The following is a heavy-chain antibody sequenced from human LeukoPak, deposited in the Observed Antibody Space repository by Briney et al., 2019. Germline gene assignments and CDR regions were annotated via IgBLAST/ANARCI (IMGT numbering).Heavy chain of an antibody. J-gene: IGHJ6*03. CDR2: IYYSGST. CDR1: GGSISSYY. V-gene: IGHV4-59*01. CDR3: ARIGEMATRYYYYYMDV. D-gene: IGHD5-24*01. Sequence: SETLSLTCTVSGGSISSYYWSWIRQPPGKGLEWIGYIYYSGSTNYNPSLKSRVTISVDTSKNQFSLKLSSVTAADTAVYYCARIGEMATRYYYYYMDVWGKGTTVTVPS.